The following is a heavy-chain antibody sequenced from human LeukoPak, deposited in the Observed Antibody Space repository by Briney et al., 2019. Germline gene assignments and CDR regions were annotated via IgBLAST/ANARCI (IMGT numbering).Heavy chain of an antibody. CDR3: ARALTGDSHYFDY. CDR1: GYTFTGYS. J-gene: IGHJ4*02. D-gene: IGHD7-27*01. CDR2: INPNSGVT. V-gene: IGHV1-2*04. Sequence: ASVKVSCKASGYTFTGYSIHWVRQAPGQGLEWMGWINPNSGVTNYAQKFQGWVTMTRDTSISTAYMELSRLRSDDTAVYYCARALTGDSHYFDYWGQGTLVTVSS.